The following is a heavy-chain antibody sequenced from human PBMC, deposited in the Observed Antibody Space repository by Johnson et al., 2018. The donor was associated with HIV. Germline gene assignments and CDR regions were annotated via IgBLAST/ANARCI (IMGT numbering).Heavy chain of an antibody. Sequence: VQLVESGGGVVQPGGSLRLSCAASGFTFSNYAMYWVRQAPGKGLEWVAAISYDGSNKYYADSVKDRLTISRDNSKNTLCLQMNSLRPEDTAVFYCARDSGKWSGVRFAFDIWGQGTMVTVSS. J-gene: IGHJ3*02. CDR3: ARDSGKWSGVRFAFDI. V-gene: IGHV3-30-3*01. CDR2: ISYDGSNK. CDR1: GFTFSNYA. D-gene: IGHD3-10*01.